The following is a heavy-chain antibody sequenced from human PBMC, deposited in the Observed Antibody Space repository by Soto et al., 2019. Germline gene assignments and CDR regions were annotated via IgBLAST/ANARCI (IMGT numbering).Heavy chain of an antibody. Sequence: SETLSLTCTVTGDSISSRSYYWGWIRQPPGKGLEWIGSIYYSGSTYYNPSLKSRVTISVDTSKNQFSLKLSSVTAADTAVYYCAAYLKGYYYGSGSYQPYYYYGMDVWGQGTTVTVSS. CDR2: IYYSGST. D-gene: IGHD3-10*01. CDR3: AAYLKGYYYGSGSYQPYYYYGMDV. J-gene: IGHJ6*02. CDR1: GDSISSRSYY. V-gene: IGHV4-39*01.